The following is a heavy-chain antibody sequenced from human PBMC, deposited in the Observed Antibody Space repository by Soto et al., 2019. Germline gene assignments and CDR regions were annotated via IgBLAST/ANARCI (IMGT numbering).Heavy chain of an antibody. D-gene: IGHD3-10*01. CDR2: IIPIFDAT. Sequence: QVQMVQSGAEVKRPGPWARASCKVSGGTFRRHSISWVRQAPGQGLEWLGGIIPIFDATQYAQKFQGRLTITADESTTTFHMDLSGLRPEDTSIYYCARDLTSGRGSWGQGTLVTVS. CDR1: GGTFRRHS. J-gene: IGHJ4*02. V-gene: IGHV1-69*01. CDR3: ARDLTSGRGS.